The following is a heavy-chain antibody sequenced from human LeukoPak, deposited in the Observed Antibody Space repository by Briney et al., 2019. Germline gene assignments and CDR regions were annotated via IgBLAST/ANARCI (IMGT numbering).Heavy chain of an antibody. J-gene: IGHJ6*02. D-gene: IGHD6-19*01. CDR1: GFTFSSYA. CDR3: AKDKGYSSGWYDYYGMDV. CDR2: ISGSGGST. V-gene: IGHV3-23*01. Sequence: SGGSLRLSCAASGFTFSSYAMSWVRQAPGKGLEGVSAISGSGGSTYYADSVKGRFTISRDNSKNTLYMQMNSLRAEDTAVYYCAKDKGYSSGWYDYYGMDVWGQGTTVTVSS.